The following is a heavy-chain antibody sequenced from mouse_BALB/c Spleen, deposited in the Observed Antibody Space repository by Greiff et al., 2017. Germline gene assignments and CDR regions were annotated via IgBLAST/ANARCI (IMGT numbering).Heavy chain of an antibody. CDR1: GYTFTSYW. CDR3: ASLLGYAWFAY. CDR2: INPSTGYT. D-gene: IGHD2-1*01. Sequence: VQLVESGAELAKPGASVKMSCKASGYTFTSYWMHWVKQRPGQGLEWIGYINPSTGYTEYNQKFKDKATLTADKSSSTAYMQLSSLTSEDSAVYYCASLLGYAWFAYWGQGTLVTVSA. J-gene: IGHJ3*01. V-gene: IGHV1-7*01.